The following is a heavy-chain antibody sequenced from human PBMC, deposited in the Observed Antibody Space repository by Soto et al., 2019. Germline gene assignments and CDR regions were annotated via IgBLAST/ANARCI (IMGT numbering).Heavy chain of an antibody. D-gene: IGHD2-21*02. Sequence: SETLSLTCAVSGGSISSGGYSWSWIRQPPGKGLECIGYIYHSGSTYYSPSLKSRVTISVDRSKNQFSLKLSSVTAADTAVYYCARDLWGYCGTDCYPLDVWGQGTTVT. V-gene: IGHV4-30-2*01. CDR1: GGSISSGGYS. CDR3: ARDLWGYCGTDCYPLDV. CDR2: IYHSGST. J-gene: IGHJ6*02.